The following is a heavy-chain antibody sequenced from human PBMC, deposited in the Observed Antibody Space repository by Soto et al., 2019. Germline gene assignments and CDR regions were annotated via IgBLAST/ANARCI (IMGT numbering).Heavy chain of an antibody. V-gene: IGHV3-23*01. J-gene: IGHJ4*02. CDR2: ISGSGGST. CDR1: GFTFSSYA. D-gene: IGHD3-9*01. CDR3: AKEHYDILTGSSHFDY. Sequence: HPGGSLRLSCAASGFTFSSYAMSWVRQAPGKGLEWVSAISGSGGSTYYADSVKGRFTISRDNSKNTLYLQMNSLRAEDTAVYYCAKEHYDILTGSSHFDYWGQGTLVTVSS.